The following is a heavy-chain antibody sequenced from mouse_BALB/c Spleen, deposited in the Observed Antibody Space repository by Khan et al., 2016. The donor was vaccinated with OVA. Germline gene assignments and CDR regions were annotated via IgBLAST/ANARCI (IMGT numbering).Heavy chain of an antibody. V-gene: IGHV9-3*02. Sequence: QIQLVQSGPELKKPGETVKISCKASGYTFTNYGMNWVKKAPGKGLKWMGWINTNTGEPTYGEEFKGRFAFSLETSASTAYLQIKTLKNDYTSTYFCARSRWLLPAMDYWGQGTSVTVSS. J-gene: IGHJ4*01. D-gene: IGHD2-3*01. CDR1: GYTFTNYG. CDR2: INTNTGEP. CDR3: ARSRWLLPAMDY.